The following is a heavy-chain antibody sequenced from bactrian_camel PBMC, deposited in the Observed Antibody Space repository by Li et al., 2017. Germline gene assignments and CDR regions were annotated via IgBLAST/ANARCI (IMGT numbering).Heavy chain of an antibody. CDR1: GDTDMSNC. Sequence: QLVESGGGSVQPGGSLTLSCVASGDTDMSNCRAWYRQTPGKEREKVAHIWTGDGTTMYAKSVQGRFTISRDNARNTLYLQMDSLRSEDTAMYYCATLPMYPRAVDNFVFGYRGQGTQVTVS. D-gene: IGHD4*01. V-gene: IGHV3S54*01. J-gene: IGHJ6*01. CDR3: ATLPMYPRAVDNFVFGY. CDR2: IWTGDGTT.